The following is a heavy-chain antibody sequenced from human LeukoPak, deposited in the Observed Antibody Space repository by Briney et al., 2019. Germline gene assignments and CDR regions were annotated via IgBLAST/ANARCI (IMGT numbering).Heavy chain of an antibody. D-gene: IGHD2-21*01. CDR2: ISSSSIYI. V-gene: IGHV3-21*01. Sequence: GGSLKISCAAAGLTLSSYSMNWVRQATGQGLKWVSCISSSSIYIYYADSVKGRFTISRDNAKNSLYLQMNSLRAEDTAVYYCARDLWSPVDFWGQGTLVTVSS. CDR1: GLTLSSYS. J-gene: IGHJ4*02. CDR3: ARDLWSPVDF.